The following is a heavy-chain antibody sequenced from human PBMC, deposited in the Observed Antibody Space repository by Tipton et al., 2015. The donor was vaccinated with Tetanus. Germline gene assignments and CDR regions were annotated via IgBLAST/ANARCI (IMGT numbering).Heavy chain of an antibody. CDR3: ARGGGYKGFDY. CDR2: IYYSGST. Sequence: TLSLTCTVSGGSISSSSYYWGWIRQPPGKGLEWIGSIYYSGSTYYNPSLKSRVTISVDTSKNQFSLKLSSVTAADTAVYYCARGGGYKGFDYWGQGTLVTVSS. CDR1: GGSISSSSYY. V-gene: IGHV4-39*01. D-gene: IGHD5-24*01. J-gene: IGHJ4*02.